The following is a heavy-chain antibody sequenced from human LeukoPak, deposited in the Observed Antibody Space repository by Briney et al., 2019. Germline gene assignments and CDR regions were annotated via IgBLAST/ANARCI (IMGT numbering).Heavy chain of an antibody. D-gene: IGHD6-19*01. V-gene: IGHV4-30-2*01. CDR2: IYHSGST. CDR1: GGSISSGGYS. CDR3: ARDQGSSGWYGMDV. Sequence: PSETLSLTCAVSGGSISSGGYSWSWIRQPPGKGLEWIGYIYHSGSTYYNPSLKSRVTISVDRSKNQFSLKLSSVTAADTAVYYCARDQGSSGWYGMDVWGQGTTVTVSS. J-gene: IGHJ6*02.